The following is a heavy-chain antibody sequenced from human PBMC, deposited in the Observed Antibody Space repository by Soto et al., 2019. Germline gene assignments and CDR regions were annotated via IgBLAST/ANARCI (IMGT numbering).Heavy chain of an antibody. D-gene: IGHD2-2*01. Sequence: QVQLVESGGGVVQPGRSLRLSCAASGFTFSSYAMHWVRQAPGKGLEWVAVISDDGSNKYYADSVKGRFTISRDNSKNPLYLQMNSLRAEDTAVYYCARGVVPAATFDYWGQGTLVTVSS. CDR1: GFTFSSYA. CDR3: ARGVVPAATFDY. CDR2: ISDDGSNK. V-gene: IGHV3-30-3*01. J-gene: IGHJ4*02.